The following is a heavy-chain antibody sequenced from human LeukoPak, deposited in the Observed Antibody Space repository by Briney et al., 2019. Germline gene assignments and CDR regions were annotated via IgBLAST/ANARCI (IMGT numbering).Heavy chain of an antibody. V-gene: IGHV3-7*01. CDR2: IKQDGSEK. CDR1: GFTFSSYW. J-gene: IGHJ4*02. CDR3: ARLGEKADFDY. D-gene: IGHD3-16*01. Sequence: GGSLRLSCAASGFTFSSYWMSWVCQAPGKGLEWVANIKQDGSEKYYVDSVKGRFTMSRDNAKNSLYLQMNSLRAEDTAVYYCARLGEKADFDYWGQGTLVTVSS.